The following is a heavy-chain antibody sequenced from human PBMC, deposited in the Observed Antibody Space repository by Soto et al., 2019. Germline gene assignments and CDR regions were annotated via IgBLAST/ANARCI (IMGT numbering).Heavy chain of an antibody. D-gene: IGHD2-2*01. V-gene: IGHV1-69*01. Sequence: QVQLVQSGAEVKKPGSSVKVSCKASGGTFSSYAISWVRQAPGQGLEWMGGIIPMSGTANSAQKYQGRVTTTADESTSTDYMELSSLRSQNTGVYYCARAQGSSTSLDIYYYYYYGMDVWGQGTTVTVSS. CDR1: GGTFSSYA. J-gene: IGHJ6*02. CDR3: ARAQGSSTSLDIYYYYYYGMDV. CDR2: IIPMSGTA.